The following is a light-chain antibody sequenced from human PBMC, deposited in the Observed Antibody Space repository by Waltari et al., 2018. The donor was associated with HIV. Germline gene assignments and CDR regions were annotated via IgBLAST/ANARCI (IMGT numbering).Light chain of an antibody. CDR3: LLSYSGARV. Sequence: QAVVTQEPSLTVSPGETVTLTCGSSTGAGTSGHYPFWFQQKPGQAPKTLIYDTNNKHSWTPARFSGSLLGGKAALTLSGAQPEDEADYYCLLSYSGARVFGGGTKLT. J-gene: IGLJ2*01. CDR1: TGAGTSGHY. CDR2: DTN. V-gene: IGLV7-46*01.